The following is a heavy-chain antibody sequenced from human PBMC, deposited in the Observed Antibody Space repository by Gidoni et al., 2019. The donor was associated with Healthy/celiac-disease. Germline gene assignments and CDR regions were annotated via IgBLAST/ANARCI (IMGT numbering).Heavy chain of an antibody. Sequence: EVQLVESGGGLVQPGGSLRLSCSASGFTFSSYAMHWVRPAPGKGLEYVSAISSNGGSTYYADSVKGRFTISRDNSKNTLYLQMSSLRAEDTAVYYCVKGECSGGSCYPVAFDIWGQGTMVTVSS. CDR1: GFTFSSYA. V-gene: IGHV3-64D*08. J-gene: IGHJ3*02. D-gene: IGHD2-15*01. CDR3: VKGECSGGSCYPVAFDI. CDR2: ISSNGGST.